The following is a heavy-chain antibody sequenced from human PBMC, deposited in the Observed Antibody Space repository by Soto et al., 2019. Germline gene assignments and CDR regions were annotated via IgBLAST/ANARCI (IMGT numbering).Heavy chain of an antibody. V-gene: IGHV1-69*01. Sequence: QVQLVQSGAEVMKPGSSVMVSCKASGGTFSSYAISWVRQAPGQGLEWMGGMIPIFGTANYAQKFQGRVTITADESTSTAYMELSSLRSEDTAVYYCARANSPARNYYYYYGMDVWGQATTVTVSS. D-gene: IGHD7-27*01. CDR1: GGTFSSYA. CDR3: ARANSPARNYYYYYGMDV. J-gene: IGHJ6*02. CDR2: MIPIFGTA.